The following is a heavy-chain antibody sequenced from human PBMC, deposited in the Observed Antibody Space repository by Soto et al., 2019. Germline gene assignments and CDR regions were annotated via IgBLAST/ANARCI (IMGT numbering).Heavy chain of an antibody. D-gene: IGHD3-22*01. J-gene: IGHJ5*01. CDR2: INHSGRV. Sequence: NLSETLSLTCAVYGGSFSGHSWTWTRQSPGKGLEWIGDINHSGRVNYSPSLKSRVTISLDTSKNQFSLTLSAVTAADTAMYYCSTRAYDTNGYYRFDPWGQGTLVTVSS. CDR3: STRAYDTNGYYRFDP. CDR1: GGSFSGHS. V-gene: IGHV4-34*01.